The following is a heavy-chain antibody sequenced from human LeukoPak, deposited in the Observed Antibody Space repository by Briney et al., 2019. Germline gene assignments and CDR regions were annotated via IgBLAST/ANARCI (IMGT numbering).Heavy chain of an antibody. J-gene: IGHJ4*02. Sequence: SETLSLTCTVSGGSISTYFWSWIRQPPGKGLEWIGHIYPSGSTNYNPSLKSRITISLDTSKNQFSLKLSSVTAADTAVYYCARGGHSYGLYYFDYWGQGTLVTVSS. CDR3: ARGGHSYGLYYFDY. D-gene: IGHD5-18*01. V-gene: IGHV4-4*08. CDR1: GGSISTYF. CDR2: IYPSGST.